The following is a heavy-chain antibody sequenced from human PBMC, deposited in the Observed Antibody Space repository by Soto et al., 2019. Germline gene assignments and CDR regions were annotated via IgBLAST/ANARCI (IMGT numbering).Heavy chain of an antibody. CDR2: IDPSGGST. J-gene: IGHJ4*02. V-gene: IGHV1-46*01. D-gene: IGHD2-15*01. CDR3: ARSPVPVATTLFYFDY. CDR1: GYTFTSYF. Sequence: QVQLVQSGAEVKKPGASVKVSCKASGYTFTSYFIHWVRQAPGQGLESMGIIDPSGGSTTYAQRFRGRVTMTRDTSTSTLYMELSSLRSEDTAVYFCARSPVPVATTLFYFDYWGQGTLVTVSS.